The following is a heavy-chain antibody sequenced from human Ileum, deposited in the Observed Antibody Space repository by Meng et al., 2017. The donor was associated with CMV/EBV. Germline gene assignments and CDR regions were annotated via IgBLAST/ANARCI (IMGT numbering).Heavy chain of an antibody. D-gene: IGHD5-12*01. CDR2: ISAYNGNT. CDR3: ARDRTYELANYYYYGMNV. CDR1: GYTFTSYG. J-gene: IGHJ6*02. Sequence: ASVKVSCKASGYTFTSYGISWLRPAPGQGLEWMGWISAYNGNTNYAQKLQGRVTMTTDTSTSTAYMELRSLRSDDTAVYYCARDRTYELANYYYYGMNVWGQGTTVTVSS. V-gene: IGHV1-18*01.